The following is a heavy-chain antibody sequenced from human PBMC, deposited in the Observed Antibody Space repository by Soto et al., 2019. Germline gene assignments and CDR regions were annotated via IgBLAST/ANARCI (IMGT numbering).Heavy chain of an antibody. CDR3: VKVDWLIVGQAFDI. Sequence: SAPLSLTRTVSGGSISGYYWSWIRQSAGKGLEWIGRIHSSGRTNYNPSLSSRVSMSVDVSKSQFALNLTSVTAADTAVYYCVKVDWLIVGQAFDIWGQGTMVT. CDR2: IHSSGRT. V-gene: IGHV4-4*07. J-gene: IGHJ3*02. CDR1: GGSISGYY. D-gene: IGHD1-26*01.